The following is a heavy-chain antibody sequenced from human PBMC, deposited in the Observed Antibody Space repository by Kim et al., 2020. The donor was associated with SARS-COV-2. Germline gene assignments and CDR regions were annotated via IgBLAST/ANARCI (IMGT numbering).Heavy chain of an antibody. V-gene: IGHV3-15*01. CDR3: TTDPEYIQPSSWTWGGYYFDY. Sequence: GGSLRLSCAASGFTFSNAWMSWVRQAPGKGLEWVGRIKSKTDGGTTDYAAPVKGRFTISRDDSKNTLYLQMHSLETEDTAVYYCTTDPEYIQPSSWTWGGYYFDYWGQGTLVTVSS. D-gene: IGHD6-13*01. J-gene: IGHJ4*02. CDR2: IKSKTDGGTT. CDR1: GFTFSNAW.